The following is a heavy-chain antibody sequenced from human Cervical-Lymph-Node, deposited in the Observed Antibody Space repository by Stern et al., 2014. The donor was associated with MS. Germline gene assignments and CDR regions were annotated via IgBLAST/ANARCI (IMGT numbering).Heavy chain of an antibody. Sequence: EVQLVESGGGVVRPGRSLRLSCAASGFTFEDYGMSWVRQGPGKGLEWVAAIHRNGGTAVYAGSVQGRFTISRDNAKNSLYLKMNSLRAEDTALYHCARAFCTGGVCYSFPFYGMDVWGQGTTVTVSS. J-gene: IGHJ6*02. CDR1: GFTFEDYG. V-gene: IGHV3-20*01. CDR3: ARAFCTGGVCYSFPFYGMDV. CDR2: IHRNGGTA. D-gene: IGHD2-8*02.